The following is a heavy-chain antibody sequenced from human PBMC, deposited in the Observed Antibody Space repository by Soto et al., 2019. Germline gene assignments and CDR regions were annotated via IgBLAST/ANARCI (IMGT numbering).Heavy chain of an antibody. CDR1: GGTFSSYA. V-gene: IGHV1-69*06. CDR2: IIPIFGTA. CDR3: ARVGAAAGLPTYLRSAYHYYYYGMDV. J-gene: IGHJ6*02. D-gene: IGHD6-13*01. Sequence: SVKVSCKASGGTFSSYAISWVRQAPGQGLEWMGGIIPIFGTANYAQKFQGRVTITADKSTSTAYMELSSLRSEDTAVYYCARVGAAAGLPTYLRSAYHYYYYGMDVWGQGTTVTVS.